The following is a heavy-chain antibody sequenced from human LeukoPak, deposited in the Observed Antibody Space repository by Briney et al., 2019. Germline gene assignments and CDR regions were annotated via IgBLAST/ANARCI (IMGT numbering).Heavy chain of an antibody. D-gene: IGHD4-17*01. Sequence: GESLKISCKGSGYSFTYWIGWVRQMPGKGLEWMGIIYSGDSHTKYSPSFQGRVTISADKSISTAYLQWSSLEASDTAMYYCASARHGDYVWDYWGQGTLVAVSS. CDR3: ASARHGDYVWDY. CDR1: GYSFTYW. CDR2: IYSGDSHT. V-gene: IGHV5-51*01. J-gene: IGHJ4*02.